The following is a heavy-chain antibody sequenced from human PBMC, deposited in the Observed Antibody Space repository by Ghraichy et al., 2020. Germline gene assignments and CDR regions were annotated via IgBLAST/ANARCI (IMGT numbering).Heavy chain of an antibody. J-gene: IGHJ3*02. D-gene: IGHD2/OR15-2a*01. Sequence: GGSLRLSCAASGLSFSSYSMNWVRQAPGKGLEWVSIVSRDSSSIYYADSVKGRFTISRDNANNSLYLQMNSLRDEDTAVYYCARRSNSHGAFDIWGQGTMVTVSS. CDR2: VSRDSSSI. CDR1: GLSFSSYS. V-gene: IGHV3-48*02. CDR3: ARRSNSHGAFDI.